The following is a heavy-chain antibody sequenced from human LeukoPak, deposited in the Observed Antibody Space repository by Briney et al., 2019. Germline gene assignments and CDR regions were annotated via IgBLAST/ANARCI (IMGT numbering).Heavy chain of an antibody. CDR3: GKDIREVVVNFYYFDY. Sequence: GGSLRLSCVASGFTFSSYGMHWVRQAPGKGLEWVAVISYDGSNKCYADSVKGRFTISRDNSKNTLYLQMNSLRAEDTAVYYCGKDIREVVVNFYYFDYWGQGTLVTVSS. CDR2: ISYDGSNK. D-gene: IGHD3-22*01. V-gene: IGHV3-30*18. CDR1: GFTFSSYG. J-gene: IGHJ4*02.